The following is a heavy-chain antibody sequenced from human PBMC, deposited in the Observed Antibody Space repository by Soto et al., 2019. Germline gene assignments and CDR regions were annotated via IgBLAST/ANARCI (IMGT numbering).Heavy chain of an antibody. V-gene: IGHV4-30-2*01. CDR2: IYHSGAT. J-gene: IGHJ4*01. Sequence: QVQLQESGSGLVKPSQTLVLTGTVSGDSISRDGSSWSWLRQPPGKGLEWIGYIYHSGATYYNPSLKSRVTTSVDKSKNQFSLSLASVTAADTAVYYCAREMSYYFDSWGHGTLVTVSS. CDR1: GDSISRDGSS. CDR3: AREMSYYFDS.